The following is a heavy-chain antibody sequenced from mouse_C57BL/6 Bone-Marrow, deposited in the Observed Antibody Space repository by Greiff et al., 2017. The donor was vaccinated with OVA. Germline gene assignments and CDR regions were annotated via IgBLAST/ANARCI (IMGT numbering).Heavy chain of an antibody. CDR1: GFSFNTYA. CDR2: IRSKSNNYAT. J-gene: IGHJ4*01. Sequence: EVQLVESGGGLVQPKGSLKLSCAASGFSFNTYAMNWVRQAPGKGLEWVARIRSKSNNYATYYADSVKDRFTISRDDSESMLYLQMNNLKTEDTAMYYCVRHERGKGGYYAMDYWGQGTSVTVSS. D-gene: IGHD1-3*01. CDR3: VRHERGKGGYYAMDY. V-gene: IGHV10-1*01.